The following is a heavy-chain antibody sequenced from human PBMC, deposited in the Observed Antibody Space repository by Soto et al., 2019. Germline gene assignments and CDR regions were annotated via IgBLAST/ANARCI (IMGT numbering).Heavy chain of an antibody. CDR2: RKQDGSEK. Sequence: EVQLVESGGGLVQPGGSLRLSCAASGFTFSSYWMSWVRQAPGKGLEWVANRKQDGSEKYYVDSVKGRFTISRDNAKNSLYLQMNSLRAEDTAVYYCARSPAARGSGGFDYWGQGTLVTVSS. J-gene: IGHJ4*02. CDR3: ARSPAARGSGGFDY. V-gene: IGHV3-7*01. D-gene: IGHD6-6*01. CDR1: GFTFSSYW.